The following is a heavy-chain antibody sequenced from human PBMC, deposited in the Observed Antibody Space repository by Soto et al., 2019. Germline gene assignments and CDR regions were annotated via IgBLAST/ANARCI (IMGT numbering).Heavy chain of an antibody. Sequence: QVQLVQAGAEVKKPGASVKVSCKASGYTFTSYDINWVRQATGQGLEWMGWMNPNSGNTGYAPKFQGRVTTTRNTSIRTAFMELSGLRSEDTAVYYCARSLPWGSHERWLDPWGQGTLVTVSP. CDR1: GYTFTSYD. CDR3: ARSLPWGSHERWLDP. J-gene: IGHJ5*02. D-gene: IGHD3-16*01. V-gene: IGHV1-8*01. CDR2: MNPNSGNT.